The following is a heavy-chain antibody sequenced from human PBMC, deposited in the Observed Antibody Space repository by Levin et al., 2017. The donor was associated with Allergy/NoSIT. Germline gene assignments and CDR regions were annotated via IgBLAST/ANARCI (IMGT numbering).Heavy chain of an antibody. Sequence: GGSLRLSCAASGFTFDDYAMHWVRQAPGKGLEWVSGISWNSGSIGYADSVKGRFTISRDNAKNSLYLQMNSLRAEDTALYYCAKDGAYYDSSGYDYWGQGTLVTVSS. CDR1: GFTFDDYA. CDR2: ISWNSGSI. V-gene: IGHV3-9*01. CDR3: AKDGAYYDSSGYDY. J-gene: IGHJ4*02. D-gene: IGHD3-22*01.